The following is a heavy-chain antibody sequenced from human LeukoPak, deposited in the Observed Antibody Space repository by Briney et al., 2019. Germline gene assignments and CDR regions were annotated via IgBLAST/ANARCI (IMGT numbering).Heavy chain of an antibody. CDR3: ARDPDTSSKVDY. Sequence: GGSLRLSCAASGFTFSDHYMSWIRQTPGKGLEWVSRISRDAESVKGRFTISRDNTKNSLYLQMNSLRVDDTAVYYCARDPDTSSKVDYWGQGTLVTVSS. D-gene: IGHD6-6*01. CDR1: GFTFSDHY. V-gene: IGHV3-11*01. CDR2: ISR. J-gene: IGHJ4*02.